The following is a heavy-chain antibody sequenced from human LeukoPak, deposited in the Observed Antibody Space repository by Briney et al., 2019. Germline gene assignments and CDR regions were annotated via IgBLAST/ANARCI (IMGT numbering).Heavy chain of an antibody. CDR2: IYSGDSDT. Sequence: GESLKISCKGSGYSFTNYWIGWVRQMPGKGLEWIGIIYSGDSDTRYSPSFQGQVTISADKSISTAYLQWSSLKASDTAMYYCARGGFCSGGSCYSYYDYWGQGTLVTVSS. V-gene: IGHV5-51*01. D-gene: IGHD2-15*01. J-gene: IGHJ4*02. CDR1: GYSFTNYW. CDR3: ARGGFCSGGSCYSYYDY.